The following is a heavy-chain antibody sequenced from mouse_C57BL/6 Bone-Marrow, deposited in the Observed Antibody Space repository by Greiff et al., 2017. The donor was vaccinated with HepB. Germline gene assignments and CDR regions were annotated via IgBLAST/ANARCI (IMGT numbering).Heavy chain of an antibody. CDR3: ARSGGSSHWYFDV. Sequence: EVQLQQSGPELLKPGASVKISCKASGYSFTGYYMNWVKQSPEKSLEWIGEINPSTGGTTYNQKFKAKATLTVDKSSSTAYMQLKSLTSEDSAVYYCARSGGSSHWYFDVWGTGTTVTVSS. D-gene: IGHD1-1*01. V-gene: IGHV1-42*01. CDR2: INPSTGGT. J-gene: IGHJ1*03. CDR1: GYSFTGYY.